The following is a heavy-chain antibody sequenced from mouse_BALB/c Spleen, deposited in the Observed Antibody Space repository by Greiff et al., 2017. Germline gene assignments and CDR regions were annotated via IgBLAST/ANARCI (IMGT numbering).Heavy chain of an antibody. D-gene: IGHD1-1*01. CDR2: ISSGGGST. Sequence: EVQGVESGGGLVKPGGSLKLSCAASGFAFSSYDMSWVRQTPEKRLEWVAYISSGGGSTYYPDTVKGRFTISRDNAKNTLYLQMSSLKSEDTAMYYCARVLHAMDYWGQGTSVTVSS. V-gene: IGHV5-12-1*01. CDR3: ARVLHAMDY. CDR1: GFAFSSYD. J-gene: IGHJ4*01.